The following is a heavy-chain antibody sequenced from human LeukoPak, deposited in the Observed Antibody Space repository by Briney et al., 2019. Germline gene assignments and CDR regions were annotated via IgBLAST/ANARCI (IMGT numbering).Heavy chain of an antibody. Sequence: SETLSLTCTVSGGSISSYYWSWFRQPPGKGLEWIGYMYYSGITNYNPSLKSRVTISVDTSKNQFSLKLSSVTAADTAVYYCARGRSRTTVTPFDYWGQGTLVTVSS. V-gene: IGHV4-59*12. D-gene: IGHD4-11*01. J-gene: IGHJ4*02. CDR1: GGSISSYY. CDR2: MYYSGIT. CDR3: ARGRSRTTVTPFDY.